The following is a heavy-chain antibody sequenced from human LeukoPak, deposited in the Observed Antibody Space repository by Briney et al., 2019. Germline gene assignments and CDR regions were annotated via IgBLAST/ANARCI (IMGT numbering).Heavy chain of an antibody. CDR2: INTDGSST. CDR1: GFTFSSYW. J-gene: IGHJ4*02. CDR3: ARDYPDGGGGRYF. V-gene: IGHV3-74*01. D-gene: IGHD3-9*01. Sequence: HTGGSLRLSCAASGFTFSSYWMHWVRQAPGKGLVWVSRINTDGSSTSYADSVKGRFTISRDNAKNSLYLQMNSLRVEDTAVYYCARDYPDGGGGRYFWGQGTLVTVSS.